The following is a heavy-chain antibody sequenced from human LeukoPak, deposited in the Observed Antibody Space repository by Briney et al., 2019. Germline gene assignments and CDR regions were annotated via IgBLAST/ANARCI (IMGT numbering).Heavy chain of an antibody. Sequence: GGSLRLSCAASGFTFSSYGMHWVRQAPGRGLEWGAVIWYDGINEYYADSVKGRFTVSRDNANNTLYLQMNSLRADDTAVYFCARDVAKWGRWPDYWGQGTLVTVSS. CDR3: ARDVAKWGRWPDY. CDR1: GFTFSSYG. D-gene: IGHD7-27*01. CDR2: IWYDGINE. J-gene: IGHJ4*02. V-gene: IGHV3-33*01.